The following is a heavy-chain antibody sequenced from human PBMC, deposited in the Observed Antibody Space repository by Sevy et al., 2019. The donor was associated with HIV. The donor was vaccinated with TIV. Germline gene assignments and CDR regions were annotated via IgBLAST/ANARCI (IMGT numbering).Heavy chain of an antibody. CDR2: ISYDGSNK. D-gene: IGHD4-17*01. CDR3: ARDEGDYGGNSIDY. Sequence: GGSLRLSCAASGFTFSSYAMHWVRQAPGKGLEWVAVISYDGSNKYYADSVKGRFTISRDNFKNTLYLQMNSLRAEDTAVYYCARDEGDYGGNSIDYWGQGTLVTVSS. V-gene: IGHV3-30-3*01. CDR1: GFTFSSYA. J-gene: IGHJ4*02.